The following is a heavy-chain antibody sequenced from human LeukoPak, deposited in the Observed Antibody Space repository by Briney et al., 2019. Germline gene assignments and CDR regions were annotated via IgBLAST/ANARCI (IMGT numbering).Heavy chain of an antibody. CDR1: GGSISSYF. CDR2: IYHSGST. D-gene: IGHD3-22*01. J-gene: IGHJ4*02. V-gene: IGHV4-38-2*02. Sequence: SSETLSLTCTVSGGSISSYFWGWIRQPPGKGLEWIGSIYHSGSTYYNPSLKSRVTISVDTSKNQFSLKLSSVTAADTAVYYCASGDRNYYETNFDYWGQGTLVTVSS. CDR3: ASGDRNYYETNFDY.